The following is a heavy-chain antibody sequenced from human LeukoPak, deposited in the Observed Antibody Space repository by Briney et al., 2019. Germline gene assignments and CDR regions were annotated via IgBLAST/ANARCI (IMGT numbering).Heavy chain of an antibody. CDR1: GYTFTGYY. CDR3: ARHRSSTSCLSDY. J-gene: IGHJ4*02. CDR2: INPNSGGT. D-gene: IGHD2-2*01. V-gene: IGHV1-2*02. Sequence: GASVKVSCKASGYTFTGYYMHWVRQAPGQGLEWMGWINPNSGGTNYAQKFQGRVTMTRDTSISTAYMELSRLRSDDTAVYYCARHRSSTSCLSDYWGQGTLVTVSS.